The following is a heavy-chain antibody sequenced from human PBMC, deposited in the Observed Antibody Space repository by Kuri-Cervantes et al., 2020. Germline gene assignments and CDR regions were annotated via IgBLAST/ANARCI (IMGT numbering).Heavy chain of an antibody. CDR3: ASGEFEYDFGSGSYYPPNYFDY. Sequence: GESLKISCAASGFTFSSYGMHWVRQAPGKGLEWVAVISYDGSNKYYADSVKGRFTISRDNSKNTLYLQMNSLRAEDTAVYYCASGEFEYDFGSGSYYPPNYFDYWGQGTLVTVSS. J-gene: IGHJ4*02. D-gene: IGHD3-10*01. CDR2: ISYDGSNK. CDR1: GFTFSSYG. V-gene: IGHV3-30*03.